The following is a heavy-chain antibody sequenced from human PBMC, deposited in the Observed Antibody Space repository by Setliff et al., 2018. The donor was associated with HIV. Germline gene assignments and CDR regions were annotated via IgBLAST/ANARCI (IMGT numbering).Heavy chain of an antibody. Sequence: ASETLSLTCAVSGYSISSGYYWGWIRQPPGKGLEWIGSIYHSGSTHNNPSLRSRVTISVDTSKNQFSLKLTSVTAADTAVYYCARTLRAAAMGYFDYWGQGTLVTVSS. V-gene: IGHV4-38-2*01. CDR2: IYHSGST. CDR3: ARTLRAAAMGYFDY. CDR1: GYSISSGYY. J-gene: IGHJ4*02. D-gene: IGHD5-18*01.